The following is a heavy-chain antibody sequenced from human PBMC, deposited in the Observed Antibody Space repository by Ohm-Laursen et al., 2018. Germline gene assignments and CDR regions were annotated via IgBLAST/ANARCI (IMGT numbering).Heavy chain of an antibody. CDR1: GGSITSGGDY. CDR3: ARGSGFFKLDV. CDR2: IYYSGST. V-gene: IGHV4-31*01. J-gene: IGHJ6*02. Sequence: PSQTLSLTWTVSGGSITSGGDYWSWIRQHPGKGLEWIGYIYYSGSTYYNPSLKSLPTISVDTSKNQFSLELTSVTAADTATYYCARGSGFFKLDVWGQGTAVTVSS. D-gene: IGHD6-19*01.